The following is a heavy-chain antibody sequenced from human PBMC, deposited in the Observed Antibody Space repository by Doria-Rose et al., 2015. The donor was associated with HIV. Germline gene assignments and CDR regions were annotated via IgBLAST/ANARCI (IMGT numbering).Heavy chain of an antibody. CDR2: IFYTGST. CDR1: RGSISHYY. V-gene: IGHV4-59*01. CDR3: ARVLSGTYDY. Sequence: QAQLQESGPGLVKPSENLSLTCRVSRGSISHYYWSWIRQHPGQGMEYICDIFYTGSTNYSTSLKSRVSISIDTSKNKFSLRLSSVTAADTAVYYCARVLSGTYDYWGQGTLVTVSS. J-gene: IGHJ4*02. D-gene: IGHD1-26*01.